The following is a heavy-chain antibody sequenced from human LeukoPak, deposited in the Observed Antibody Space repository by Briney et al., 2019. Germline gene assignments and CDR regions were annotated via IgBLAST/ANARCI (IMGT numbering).Heavy chain of an antibody. Sequence: GGSLRLSCAASGFTFSSYGMSWVRQAPGKGLEWVSAISGSGGSTYYADSVKGRFTISRDNAKNSLYLQMNSLRAEDTAVYYCARYCSSTSCYALVDYWGQGTLVTVSS. CDR2: ISGSGGST. CDR3: ARYCSSTSCYALVDY. CDR1: GFTFSSYG. V-gene: IGHV3-23*01. J-gene: IGHJ4*02. D-gene: IGHD2-2*01.